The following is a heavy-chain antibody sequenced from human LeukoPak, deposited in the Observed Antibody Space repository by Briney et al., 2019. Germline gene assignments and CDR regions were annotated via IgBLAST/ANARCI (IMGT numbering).Heavy chain of an antibody. Sequence: PGGSLRLSCAASGFTFTAYGMQWVRQAPGKGPEWVAFVRYNGNDKYYADSVKGRFTISRDNSKNTVDLQMDSLRAEDTAVYYCTRLPGSYSSQEPYAFDIWGQGTMVTVSS. D-gene: IGHD1-26*01. V-gene: IGHV3-30*02. CDR2: VRYNGNDK. CDR3: TRLPGSYSSQEPYAFDI. CDR1: GFTFTAYG. J-gene: IGHJ3*02.